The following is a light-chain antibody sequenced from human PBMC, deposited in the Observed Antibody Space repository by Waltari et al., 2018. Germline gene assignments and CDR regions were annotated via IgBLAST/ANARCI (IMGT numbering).Light chain of an antibody. CDR1: QSISSY. CDR2: AAS. Sequence: DIQMTQSPSSLSASVGDRVTITCRASQSISSYLNWYQQKPGKAPKLLIYAASSLQSGVPSRFSGSGSGTDFTLTISSLQHEDFATYYCQQSYSTPRMFGQGTKVEIK. J-gene: IGKJ1*01. CDR3: QQSYSTPRM. V-gene: IGKV1-39*01.